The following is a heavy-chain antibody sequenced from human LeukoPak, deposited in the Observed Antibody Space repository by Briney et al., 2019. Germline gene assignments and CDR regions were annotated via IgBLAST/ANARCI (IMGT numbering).Heavy chain of an antibody. CDR3: ARTYDY. CDR2: INHSGST. Sequence: SETLSLTCAVYGGSFSGYSWSWIRQPPGKGLEWIVEINHSGSTKNSPSLKSRVTISVDTSKNQFSLKLRSVTAADTAVYYCARTYDYWGQGTLVTVSS. J-gene: IGHJ4*02. CDR1: GGSFSGYS. V-gene: IGHV4-34*01.